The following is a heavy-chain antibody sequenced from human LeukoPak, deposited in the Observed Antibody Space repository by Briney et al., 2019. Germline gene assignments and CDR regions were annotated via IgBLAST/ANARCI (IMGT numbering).Heavy chain of an antibody. CDR2: SYYSGST. D-gene: IGHD4-17*01. Sequence: PSETLSLTCTVSGGSISSYYWSWIRQPPGKGLEWIGYSYYSGSTNYNPSLKSRVTISVDTSKNQFSLKLSSVTAADTAVYYCAREAANGDYDGDFDYWGQGTLITVSS. V-gene: IGHV4-59*01. CDR1: GGSISSYY. J-gene: IGHJ4*02. CDR3: AREAANGDYDGDFDY.